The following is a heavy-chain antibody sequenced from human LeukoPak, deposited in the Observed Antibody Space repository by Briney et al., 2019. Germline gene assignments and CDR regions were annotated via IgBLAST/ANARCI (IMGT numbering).Heavy chain of an antibody. CDR3: ARDGGYTHFDY. Sequence: SETLSLTCTVSGGSISSYYWSWLRQPPGKGLEWIGYIYYSGSTNYNPSLKSRVTISVETSKNQFSLMLSSVTAADTAVYYCARDGGYTHFDYWGQGTLVTVSS. CDR1: GGSISSYY. J-gene: IGHJ4*02. CDR2: IYYSGST. D-gene: IGHD1-1*01. V-gene: IGHV4-59*01.